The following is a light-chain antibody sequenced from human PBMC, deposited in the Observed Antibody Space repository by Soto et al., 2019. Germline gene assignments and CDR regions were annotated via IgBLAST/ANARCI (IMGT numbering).Light chain of an antibody. J-gene: IGLJ2*01. CDR2: EVS. V-gene: IGLV2-8*01. CDR1: SSTVGGHDY. Sequence: QSALTQPPSASGSPGQSVTISCTGTSSTVGGHDYVSWYQQHPGKAPKLMIYEVSKRPSGVPDRFSGYKSGNTASLTVSGLQAEDEADYYCSSYAGSNNRVIFGGGTKLTVL. CDR3: SSYAGSNNRVI.